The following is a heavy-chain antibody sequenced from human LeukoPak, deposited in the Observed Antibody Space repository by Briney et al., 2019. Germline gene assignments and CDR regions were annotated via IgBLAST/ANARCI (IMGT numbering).Heavy chain of an antibody. V-gene: IGHV4-61*02. D-gene: IGHD3-16*01. CDR3: ARFSAPLRFRIDY. CDR2: IYTSGST. J-gene: IGHJ4*02. Sequence: SETLSLTCTVSGGSISSGSYYWNWIRQPAGKGLEWIGRIYTSGSTNYNPSLKSRVTISVDKSKNQFSLKLSSVTAADTAVYYCARFSAPLRFRIDYWGQGTLVTVSS. CDR1: GGSISSGSYY.